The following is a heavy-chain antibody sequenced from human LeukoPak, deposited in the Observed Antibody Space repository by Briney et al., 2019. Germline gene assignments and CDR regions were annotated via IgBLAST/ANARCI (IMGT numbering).Heavy chain of an antibody. J-gene: IGHJ3*02. CDR2: NYWNDDK. Sequence: ESGPKLVNHTQTLTLTCTFSGFSLSTSGMYVGWIRQPSGKALEWLALNYWNDDKRYSPSLKSRLTITKDTSKNQVVLTMTNMDPVDTAAYYCAHRNSDYRAFDIWGQGTMVTVSS. CDR1: GFSLSTSGMY. D-gene: IGHD4-11*01. CDR3: AHRNSDYRAFDI. V-gene: IGHV2-5*01.